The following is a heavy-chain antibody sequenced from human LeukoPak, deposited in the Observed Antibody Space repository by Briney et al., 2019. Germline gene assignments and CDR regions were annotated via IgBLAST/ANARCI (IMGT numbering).Heavy chain of an antibody. D-gene: IGHD6-19*01. CDR3: AKGSSSGWYQLVYFDY. CDR2: ISGSGGST. Sequence: GGSLRLSCAASGFTFSSYAMSWVRQAPGKGLEWVSAISGSGGSTYYADSVKGRFTISRDNSKNTLYLQMNSLRAEDTAVYYCAKGSSSGWYQLVYFDYWGQGTLVTVSS. CDR1: GFTFSSYA. V-gene: IGHV3-23*01. J-gene: IGHJ4*02.